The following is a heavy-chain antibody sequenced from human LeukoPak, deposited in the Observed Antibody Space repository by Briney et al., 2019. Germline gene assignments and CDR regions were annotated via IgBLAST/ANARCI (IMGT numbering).Heavy chain of an antibody. D-gene: IGHD3-22*01. CDR2: INPNNGGT. V-gene: IGHV1-2*02. CDR3: ARDYYDSSGQGTFDI. CDR1: GYSSTAFY. Sequence: GASVKVSCKASGYSSTAFYIHWVRQAPGQGLEWMGWINPNNGGTNFAQKFQGRVTLTRDTSISTMYMELSRLRSDDTAVYYCARDYYDSSGQGTFDIWGQGTMVTVSS. J-gene: IGHJ3*02.